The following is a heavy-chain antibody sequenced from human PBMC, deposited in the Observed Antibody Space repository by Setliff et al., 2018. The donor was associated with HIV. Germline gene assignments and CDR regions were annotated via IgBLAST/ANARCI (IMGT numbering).Heavy chain of an antibody. CDR3: ARGLNYYDSSGYYPVFDY. V-gene: IGHV4-34*01. CDR1: GGSFSGYY. J-gene: IGHJ4*02. CDR2: INHSEST. D-gene: IGHD3-22*01. Sequence: PSETLSLTCAVYGGSFSGYYWSWVRQPPGKGLEWIGEINHSESTNYNPSLKSRVTISVDTSKNQFSLKLSSVTAADTAVYYCARGLNYYDSSGYYPVFDYWGQGTLVTVS.